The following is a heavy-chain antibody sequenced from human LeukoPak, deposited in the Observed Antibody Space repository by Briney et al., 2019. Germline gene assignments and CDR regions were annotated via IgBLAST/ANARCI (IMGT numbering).Heavy chain of an antibody. J-gene: IGHJ4*02. D-gene: IGHD5-12*01. CDR2: IRYDGSNK. CDR1: GFTFSSYG. CDR3: AKDLYSGYDQGIFDY. V-gene: IGHV3-30*02. Sequence: GGSLRLSCAASGFTFSSYGMHWVRQAPGKGLEWAAFIRYDGSNKYYADSVKGRFTISRDNSKNTLYLQMNSLRAEDTAVYYCAKDLYSGYDQGIFDYWGQGTLVTVSS.